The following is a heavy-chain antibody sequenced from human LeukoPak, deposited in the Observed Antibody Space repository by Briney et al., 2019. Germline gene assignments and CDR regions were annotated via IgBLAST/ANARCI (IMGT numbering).Heavy chain of an antibody. J-gene: IGHJ6*02. CDR3: ASAYYDFWSGYYMDV. CDR1: GGSISSYY. D-gene: IGHD3-3*01. CDR2: IYYSGST. V-gene: IGHV4-59*01. Sequence: SETLSLTCTVSGGSISSYYWSWIRQPPGKGLERIGYIYYSGSTNYNPSLKSRVTISVDTSKNQFSLKLSSVTAADTAVYYCASAYYDFWSGYYMDVWGQGTTVTVSS.